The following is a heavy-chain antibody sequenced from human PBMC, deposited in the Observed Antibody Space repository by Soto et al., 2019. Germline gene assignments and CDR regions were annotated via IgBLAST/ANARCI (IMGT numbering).Heavy chain of an antibody. Sequence: GGSLRLSWAASGFNFRIHWMNWIRQAPGKGLEWVANLNQDGSEKYYVDSVKGRFTISRDNSKNTLYLQMNSLRAEDTAVYFCAREKYSSSSGMFDPWGQGTLVTVSS. J-gene: IGHJ5*02. CDR3: AREKYSSSSGMFDP. D-gene: IGHD6-6*01. CDR1: GFNFRIHW. V-gene: IGHV3-7*01. CDR2: LNQDGSEK.